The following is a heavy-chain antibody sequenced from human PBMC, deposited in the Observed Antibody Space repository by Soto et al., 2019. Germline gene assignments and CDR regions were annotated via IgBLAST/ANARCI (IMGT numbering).Heavy chain of an antibody. J-gene: IGHJ4*02. Sequence: EVQLLESGGGLVQPGGSLRLSCAASGFTFSSYAMSWVRQAPGKGLEWVSAISGSGGSTYYADSVKGRFTIPRDNSKNTLYLQMNSLRAEDTAVYYCAKVYQGPYGALNYFDYWGQGTLVTVSS. D-gene: IGHD4-17*01. V-gene: IGHV3-23*01. CDR1: GFTFSSYA. CDR2: ISGSGGST. CDR3: AKVYQGPYGALNYFDY.